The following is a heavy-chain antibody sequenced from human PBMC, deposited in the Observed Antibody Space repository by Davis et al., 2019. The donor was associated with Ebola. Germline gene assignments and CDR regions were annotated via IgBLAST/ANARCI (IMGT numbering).Heavy chain of an antibody. CDR3: ARLSYYGSGSYSPGDYYYYYMDV. J-gene: IGHJ6*03. Sequence: GESLKISCKGSGYSFTRSWIGWVRQMPGKGLEWMGRIDPSDSYTNYSPSFQVHVTISADKSISTAYLQWSSLKASDTATYYCARLSYYGSGSYSPGDYYYYYMDVWGKGTTVTVSS. CDR2: IDPSDSYT. D-gene: IGHD3-10*01. V-gene: IGHV5-10-1*01. CDR1: GYSFTRSW.